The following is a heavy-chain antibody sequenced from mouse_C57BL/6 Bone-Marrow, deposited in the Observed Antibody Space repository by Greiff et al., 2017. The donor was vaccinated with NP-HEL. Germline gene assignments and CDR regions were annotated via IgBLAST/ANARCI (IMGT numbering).Heavy chain of an antibody. CDR2: IDPSDSYT. CDR1: GYTFTSYW. Sequence: QVQLQQPGAELVKPGASVKLSCKASGYTFTSYWMQWVKQRPGQGLEWIGEIDPSDSYTNYNQKFKGKATLTVDTSSSTAYMQLSSLTSEDSAVYYCARACSLYWYFDVWGTGTTVTVSS. D-gene: IGHD6-2*01. J-gene: IGHJ1*03. CDR3: ARACSLYWYFDV. V-gene: IGHV1-50*01.